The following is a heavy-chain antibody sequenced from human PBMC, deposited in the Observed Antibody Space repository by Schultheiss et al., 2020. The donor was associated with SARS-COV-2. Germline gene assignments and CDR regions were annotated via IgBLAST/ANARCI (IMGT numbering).Heavy chain of an antibody. CDR2: IYYSGST. CDR1: GGYITTSSYY. CDR3: ASWHSGYDFSWFDP. J-gene: IGHJ5*02. Sequence: SETLSLTCTVSGGYITTSSYYWGWIRQPPGKGLEWIGSIYYSGSTYYNPSLRSRVTISVDTSKNQFSLKLSSVTAADTAVYYCASWHSGYDFSWFDPWGQGALVTVSS. V-gene: IGHV4-39*07. D-gene: IGHD5-12*01.